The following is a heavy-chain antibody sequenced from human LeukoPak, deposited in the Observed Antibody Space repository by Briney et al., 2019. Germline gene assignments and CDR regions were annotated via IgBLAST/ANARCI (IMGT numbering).Heavy chain of an antibody. J-gene: IGHJ4*02. V-gene: IGHV3-30*04. CDR2: ISYDGSNK. CDR1: GFTFSSYA. CDR3: ARGRGYNYGYFDF. D-gene: IGHD5-18*01. Sequence: GGSLRLSCAASGFTFSSYAMHWVRQAPGKGLEWVAVISYDGSNKYYADSVKGRFTISRDNSKNTLYLQMNSLRAEDTAVYYCARGRGYNYGYFDFWGQGTLVTVSS.